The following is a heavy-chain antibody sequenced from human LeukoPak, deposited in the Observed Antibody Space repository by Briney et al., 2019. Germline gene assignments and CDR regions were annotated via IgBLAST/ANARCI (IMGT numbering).Heavy chain of an antibody. CDR1: GGSFSGYY. V-gene: IGHV4-34*01. Sequence: SETLSLTCAVYGGSFSGYYWSWIRQPPGKGLEWIGEINHCGSTNYNPSLKSRVTISVDTSKNQFSLKLSSVTAADTAVYYCARGLANYYGSGSYYWGQGTLVTVSS. J-gene: IGHJ4*02. D-gene: IGHD3-10*01. CDR3: ARGLANYYGSGSYY. CDR2: INHCGST.